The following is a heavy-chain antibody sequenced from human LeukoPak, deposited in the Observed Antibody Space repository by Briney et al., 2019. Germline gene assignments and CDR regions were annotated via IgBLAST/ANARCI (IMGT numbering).Heavy chain of an antibody. CDR3: ARRGEDGSYYDY. Sequence: GGSLRLSCAASGFTFSSYWMHWVRQVPGKGLVWVSRINSDGSSTSYADSVKGRFTLSRDNAKNTMYLQMNSLRAEDTAVYYCARRGEDGSYYDYWGRGTLVTVSS. CDR1: GFTFSSYW. D-gene: IGHD1-26*01. J-gene: IGHJ4*02. CDR2: INSDGSST. V-gene: IGHV3-74*01.